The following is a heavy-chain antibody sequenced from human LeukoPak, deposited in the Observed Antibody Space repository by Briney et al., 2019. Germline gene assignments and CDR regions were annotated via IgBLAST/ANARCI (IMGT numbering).Heavy chain of an antibody. CDR2: IYYSGST. V-gene: IGHV4-59*01. CDR3: ARGEEMATTYFDY. CDR1: GGSISTYY. D-gene: IGHD5-24*01. J-gene: IGHJ4*02. Sequence: SETLSLTCSVSGGSISTYYWTWIRQPPGKGLEWIGYIYYSGSTNYNPSLKSRVTISVDTSKNQFSLNLSSVTATDTAVYYCARGEEMATTYFDYWGQGTLVTVSS.